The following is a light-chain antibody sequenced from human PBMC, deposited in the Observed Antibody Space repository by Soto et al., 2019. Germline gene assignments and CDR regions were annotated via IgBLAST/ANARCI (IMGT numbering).Light chain of an antibody. Sequence: DIQITQYRTTPSASVGDRETISCRASQSISRWLAWYQQKPGKAAKLLIYMASTLPSGVPSRFCGSGSGTEFTLTISRLQPGDFATYYCQHYNSYSEAFGQGTKVDSK. CDR1: QSISRW. V-gene: IGKV1-5*03. J-gene: IGKJ1*01. CDR3: QHYNSYSEA. CDR2: MAS.